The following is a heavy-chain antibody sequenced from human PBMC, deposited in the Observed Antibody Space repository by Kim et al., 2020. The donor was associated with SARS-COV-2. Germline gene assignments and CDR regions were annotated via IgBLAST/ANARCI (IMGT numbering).Heavy chain of an antibody. V-gene: IGHV4-39*01. J-gene: IGHJ5*02. Sequence: SETLSLTCTVSGGSISSSSYYWGWIRQPPGKGLEWIGSIYYSGSTYYNPSLKSRVTISVDTSKNQFSLKLSSVTAADTAVYYCARPVPLRQLAHWFDPWGQGTLVTVSS. CDR1: GGSISSSSYY. CDR2: IYYSGST. D-gene: IGHD6-13*01. CDR3: ARPVPLRQLAHWFDP.